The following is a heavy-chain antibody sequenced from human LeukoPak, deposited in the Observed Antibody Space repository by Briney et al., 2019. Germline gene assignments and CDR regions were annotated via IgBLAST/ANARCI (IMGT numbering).Heavy chain of an antibody. D-gene: IGHD3-9*01. CDR2: IKQDGSEK. CDR3: AKADYDILTGYYSTYMDV. Sequence: GGSLRLSCAASGFTLSSYGMSRVRQAPGKGLEWVANIKQDGSEKYYVDSVKGRFTISRDNAKNSLYLQMNSLRAEDTALYYCAKADYDILTGYYSTYMDVWGKGTTVTISS. V-gene: IGHV3-7*03. J-gene: IGHJ6*03. CDR1: GFTLSSYG.